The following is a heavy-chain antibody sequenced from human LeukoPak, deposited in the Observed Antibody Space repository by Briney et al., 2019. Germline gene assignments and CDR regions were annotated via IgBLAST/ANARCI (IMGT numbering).Heavy chain of an antibody. CDR1: GFTFSSYS. Sequence: GGSLRLSCAASGFTFSSYSMNWVRQAPGKGLEWVSSISSSSSYIYYADSVKGRFTISRDNAKNSLHLQMNSLRAEDTAVYYCARDMVGIAAAGTLDYWGQGTLVTVSS. D-gene: IGHD6-13*01. J-gene: IGHJ4*02. CDR3: ARDMVGIAAAGTLDY. CDR2: ISSSSSYI. V-gene: IGHV3-21*01.